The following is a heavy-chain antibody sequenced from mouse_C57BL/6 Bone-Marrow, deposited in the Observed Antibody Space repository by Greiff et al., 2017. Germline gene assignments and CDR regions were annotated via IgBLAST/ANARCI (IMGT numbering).Heavy chain of an antibody. Sequence: EVQLQESEGGLVQPGSSMKLSCTASGFTFSDYYMAWVRQVPEKGLEWVANINYDGSSNYYLDSLKGRFIISRDNAKNILYLQMSSLTSEDTATYYCARDQDYYGSSYWYFDVWGTGTTVTVSS. V-gene: IGHV5-16*01. J-gene: IGHJ1*03. D-gene: IGHD1-1*01. CDR2: INYDGSSN. CDR3: ARDQDYYGSSYWYFDV. CDR1: GFTFSDYY.